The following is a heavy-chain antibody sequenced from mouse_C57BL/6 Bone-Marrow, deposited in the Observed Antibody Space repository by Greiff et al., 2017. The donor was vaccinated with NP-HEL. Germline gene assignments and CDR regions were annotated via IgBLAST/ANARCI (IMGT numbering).Heavy chain of an antibody. Sequence: VKLQESGAELVRPGASVTLSCKASGYTFTDYEMHWVKQTPVHGLEWIGAIDPETGGTAYNQKFKGKAILTADKSSSTAYMELRSLTSEDSAVYYCTRDYGSSYDWYFDVWGTGTTVTVSS. CDR1: GYTFTDYE. J-gene: IGHJ1*03. D-gene: IGHD1-1*01. CDR3: TRDYGSSYDWYFDV. CDR2: IDPETGGT. V-gene: IGHV1-15*01.